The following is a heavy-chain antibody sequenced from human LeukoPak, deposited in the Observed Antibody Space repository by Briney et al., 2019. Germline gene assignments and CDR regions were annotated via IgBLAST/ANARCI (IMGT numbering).Heavy chain of an antibody. CDR1: GGSISSGGYY. V-gene: IGHV4-31*03. Sequence: PSQTLSLTCTVSGGSISSGGYYWSRIRQHPGKGLEWIGEIYHSGTTNYNPSLKSRVTISMDTSKNQFSLNLRSVTAADTAVYYCANKVYCSTTSCYHAGFWGQGTLVTVSS. CDR2: IYHSGTT. D-gene: IGHD2-2*01. CDR3: ANKVYCSTTSCYHAGF. J-gene: IGHJ4*02.